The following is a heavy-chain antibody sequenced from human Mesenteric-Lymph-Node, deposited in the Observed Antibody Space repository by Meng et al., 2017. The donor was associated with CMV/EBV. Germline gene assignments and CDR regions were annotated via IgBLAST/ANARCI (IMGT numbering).Heavy chain of an antibody. CDR3: ARDQGKVVGATNWYFDL. Sequence: GESLKISCAASGFTFGSYAMSWVRQAPGKGLEWVANIKQDGSEKYYVDSVTGRFTISRDNAKNSLYLQMNSLRAEDTAVYYCARDQGKVVGATNWYFDLWGRGTLVTVSS. CDR2: IKQDGSEK. J-gene: IGHJ2*01. CDR1: GFTFGSYA. D-gene: IGHD1-26*01. V-gene: IGHV3-7*01.